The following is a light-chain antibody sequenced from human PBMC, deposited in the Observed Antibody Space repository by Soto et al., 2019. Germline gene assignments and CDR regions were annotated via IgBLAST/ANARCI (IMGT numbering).Light chain of an antibody. V-gene: IGKV1-5*01. Sequence: GDRVTITCRASQSISSWLAWYQQKPGKAPKVLIYDASSLESGVPSRFSASGSGTEFSLTISSLQPDDFATYYCQQYNHYWTFGQGTKVDIK. CDR3: QQYNHYWT. J-gene: IGKJ1*01. CDR2: DAS. CDR1: QSISSW.